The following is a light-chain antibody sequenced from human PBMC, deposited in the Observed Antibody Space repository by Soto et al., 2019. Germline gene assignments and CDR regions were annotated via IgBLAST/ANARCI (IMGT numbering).Light chain of an antibody. V-gene: IGKV1-39*01. CDR1: QGITYY. CDR3: QQSYKTPHT. J-gene: IGKJ2*01. CDR2: AAS. Sequence: DIPMTQSPSSLSASVGDRVTITCRASQGITYYLAWYQQKPGKVPKLLIYAASNLLSGVPSRFSGSGSGTNFTLTISSLQPEDFGTYYCQQSYKTPHTFGQGTKLETK.